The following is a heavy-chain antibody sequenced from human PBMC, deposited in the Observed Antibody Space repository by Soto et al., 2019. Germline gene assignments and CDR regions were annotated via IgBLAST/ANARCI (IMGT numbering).Heavy chain of an antibody. Sequence: QEQRVESGGGVVQPGRSLRLSCAASGFALTPYARHWVRQAPGKGLEWVAIISYDGSYRSYGDSVKGRFTISRDNSENSLYLQMDTLRSEDTAVYYCARDGDRGGGSYLWKFDLWGRGTLVTVSS. CDR2: ISYDGSYR. CDR1: GFALTPYA. V-gene: IGHV3-30-3*01. J-gene: IGHJ2*01. D-gene: IGHD1-26*01. CDR3: ARDGDRGGGSYLWKFDL.